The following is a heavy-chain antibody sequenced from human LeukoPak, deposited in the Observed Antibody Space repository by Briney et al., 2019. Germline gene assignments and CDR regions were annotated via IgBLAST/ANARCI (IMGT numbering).Heavy chain of an antibody. CDR1: GFTFSDYY. CDR3: ARDIPVYYDSSGPYDY. Sequence: GGSLRLSCAASGFTFSDYYMSWIRQAPGKGLEWLAVISYDGNNKYYADSVKGRFTVSRDNSKNTVYLQMNSLRAEDTAVYYCARDIPVYYDSSGPYDYWGQGTLATVSS. V-gene: IGHV3-30*03. J-gene: IGHJ4*02. D-gene: IGHD3-22*01. CDR2: ISYDGNNK.